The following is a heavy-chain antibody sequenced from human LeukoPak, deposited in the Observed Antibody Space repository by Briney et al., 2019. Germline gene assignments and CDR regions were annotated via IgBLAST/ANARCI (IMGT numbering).Heavy chain of an antibody. Sequence: GGSLRLSCAVSGFTVSSNYMSWVRQAPGKGLEWVSVIYSGGTTHYADSVKGRFTISRDNSKNTLYLQMNSLRVEDTAVYYCVRGSGSFYSFALDIWGQRTMVTVSS. D-gene: IGHD1-26*01. V-gene: IGHV3-53*01. CDR1: GFTVSSNY. J-gene: IGHJ3*02. CDR2: IYSGGTT. CDR3: VRGSGSFYSFALDI.